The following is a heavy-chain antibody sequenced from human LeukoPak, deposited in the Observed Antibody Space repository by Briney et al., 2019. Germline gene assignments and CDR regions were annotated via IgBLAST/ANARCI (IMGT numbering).Heavy chain of an antibody. V-gene: IGHV4-34*01. CDR3: ARGFLYSSGWFHRAEYFQH. CDR2: INHSGST. Sequence: SETLSLTCAVYGGSFSGYYWSWIRQPPGKGLEWIGEINHSGSTNYNPSLKSRVTISVDTSKNQFSLKLSSVTAADTAVYYCARGFLYSSGWFHRAEYFQHWGQGTLVTVS. J-gene: IGHJ1*01. D-gene: IGHD6-19*01. CDR1: GGSFSGYY.